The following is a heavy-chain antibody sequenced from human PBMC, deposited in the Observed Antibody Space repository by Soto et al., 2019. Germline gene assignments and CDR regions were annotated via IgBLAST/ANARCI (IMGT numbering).Heavy chain of an antibody. D-gene: IGHD2-21*02. CDR1: GGSISSYY. V-gene: IGHV4-59*01. CDR2: IYYSGST. J-gene: IGHJ6*02. CDR3: ARDLWGYCGTDCYPLDV. Sequence: PSETLSLTCSVSGGSISSYYWRWIRQPPGKGLEWIGYIYYSGSTNYNPSLKSRVTISVDTSKNQFSLKLNSVTAADTAVYYCARDLWGYCGTDCYPLDVWGQGTTATVSS.